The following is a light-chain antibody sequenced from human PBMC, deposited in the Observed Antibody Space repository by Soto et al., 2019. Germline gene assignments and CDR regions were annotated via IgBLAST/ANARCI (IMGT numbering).Light chain of an antibody. Sequence: QSVLTQPHSASGTPGQRVTISCSGSSSNIGTSSVHWFQQLPGTAPKLLISTTNQRPSGVPERFSGSKSGTSASLAISGLQSEDEADYYWAEWKDTLNGHVFGIGTKVTVL. CDR3: AEWKDTLNGHV. J-gene: IGLJ1*01. V-gene: IGLV1-44*01. CDR2: TTN. CDR1: SSNIGTSS.